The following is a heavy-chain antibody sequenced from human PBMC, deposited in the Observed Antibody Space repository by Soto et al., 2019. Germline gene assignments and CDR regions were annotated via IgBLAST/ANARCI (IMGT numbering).Heavy chain of an antibody. Sequence: SVKVSCKASGGTFSSYAISWVRQAPGQGLEWMGGIIPIFGTANYAQKFQGRVTITADESTSTAYMELSSLRSEDTAVYYCAKYFVVPAAISKYYFDYWGQGTLVTVSS. CDR1: GGTFSSYA. CDR2: IIPIFGTA. D-gene: IGHD2-2*02. J-gene: IGHJ4*02. CDR3: AKYFVVPAAISKYYFDY. V-gene: IGHV1-69*13.